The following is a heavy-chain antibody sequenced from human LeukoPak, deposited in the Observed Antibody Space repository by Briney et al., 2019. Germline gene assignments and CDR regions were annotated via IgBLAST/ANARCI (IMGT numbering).Heavy chain of an antibody. J-gene: IGHJ3*02. D-gene: IGHD3-22*01. V-gene: IGHV4-59*11. CDR2: FYYSGST. CDR3: TRLLDNDSSGYPDTFDM. Sequence: PSETLSLTCTVSGVSISSHYWSWIRQPPGKGLEWMGYFYYSGSTNYNPSFQSRVTISVDTSKNHFSLKLTSVTAADTAVYYCTRLLDNDSSGYPDTFDMWGQGTMVTVSS. CDR1: GVSISSHY.